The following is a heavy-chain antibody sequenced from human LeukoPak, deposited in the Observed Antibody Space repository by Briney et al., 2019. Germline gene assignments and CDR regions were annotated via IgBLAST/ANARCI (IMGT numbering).Heavy chain of an antibody. V-gene: IGHV4-38-2*01. D-gene: IGHD4-17*01. CDR1: GFSIRSGYF. CDR3: ARRPDPSDYGAAFEC. CDR2: IRQSGTT. J-gene: IGHJ4*02. Sequence: SETLSLTCGVSGFSIRSGYFWGWIRQSPGKGLEWSGSIRQSGTTYFNPSLKSRVTISVDTSKNQFSLNVKSVTVADAAVYYCARRPDPSDYGAAFECWGPGTLFIVSS.